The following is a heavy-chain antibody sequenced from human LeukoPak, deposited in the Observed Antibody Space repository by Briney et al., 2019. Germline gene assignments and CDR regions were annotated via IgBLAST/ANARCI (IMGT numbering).Heavy chain of an antibody. V-gene: IGHV3-23*01. CDR3: AKSVGGYGGNHDAFDI. CDR1: GFTFSSYA. Sequence: GGSLRLSFAASGFTFSSYAMSWVRQAPGKGLEWVSAISGSGGSTYYADSVKGRFTISRDNSKNTLYLQMNSLRAEDTAVYYCAKSVGGYGGNHDAFDIWGQGTMVTVSS. J-gene: IGHJ3*02. D-gene: IGHD4-23*01. CDR2: ISGSGGST.